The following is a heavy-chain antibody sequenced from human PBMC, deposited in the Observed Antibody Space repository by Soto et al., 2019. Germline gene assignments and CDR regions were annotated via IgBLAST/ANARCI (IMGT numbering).Heavy chain of an antibody. D-gene: IGHD3-10*02. Sequence: EVQLLESGGGLVQPGGSLRLSCVSSGFTFSIYAMTWVRQAPGKVLEWVSAITNSGCSTYYADSVKGRFTISRDSPKNTLYLQMNSLSAEDTAEYYCSRTLRMAADYVDPWGQGTLGTVS. CDR2: ITNSGCST. CDR3: SRTLRMAADYVDP. V-gene: IGHV3-23*01. CDR1: GFTFSIYA. J-gene: IGHJ5*02.